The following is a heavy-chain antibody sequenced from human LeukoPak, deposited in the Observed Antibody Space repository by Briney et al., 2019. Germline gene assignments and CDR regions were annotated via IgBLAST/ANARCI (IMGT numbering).Heavy chain of an antibody. CDR1: AFTFSEYW. V-gene: IGHV3-74*03. J-gene: IGHJ4*02. CDR3: ARDLGGPDY. D-gene: IGHD3-16*01. CDR2: ITNGGSRT. Sequence: GGSLRLSCTASAFTFSEYWMHWVRQPPGKGLVWVSRITNGGSRTEYADSVKGRFTISRDNAKNTLYLQMDSLRPEDTAVYYCARDLGGPDYWGQGTLVTVSS.